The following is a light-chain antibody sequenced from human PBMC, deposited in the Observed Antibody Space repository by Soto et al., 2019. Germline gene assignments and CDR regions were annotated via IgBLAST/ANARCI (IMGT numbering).Light chain of an antibody. CDR2: WAS. CDR1: QSVLYSSNNKNY. Sequence: DIVMTQSPDSLAVFLGERATINCKSSQSVLYSSNNKNYLAWYQQKPGQPPKLLIYWASTRQSGVPDRFSRSGSGKDFTLTISSLQAEDVAVYYCQQYYSTPPWTFGQGTKVEIK. CDR3: QQYYSTPPWT. V-gene: IGKV4-1*01. J-gene: IGKJ1*01.